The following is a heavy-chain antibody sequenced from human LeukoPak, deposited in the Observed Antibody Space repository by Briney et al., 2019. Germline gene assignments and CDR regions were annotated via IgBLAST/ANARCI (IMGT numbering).Heavy chain of an antibody. V-gene: IGHV3-9*01. J-gene: IGHJ6*02. D-gene: IGHD2-2*01. CDR1: GFTFDDYA. Sequence: GRSLRLSCAASGFTFDDYAMHWVRQAPGKGLEWVSGISWNSGSIGYAGSVKGRFTISRDNAKNSLYLQMNSLRAEDTALYYCAKGFTDIVVVPAATVPYYYYYGMDVWGQGTTVTVSS. CDR3: AKGFTDIVVVPAATVPYYYYYGMDV. CDR2: ISWNSGSI.